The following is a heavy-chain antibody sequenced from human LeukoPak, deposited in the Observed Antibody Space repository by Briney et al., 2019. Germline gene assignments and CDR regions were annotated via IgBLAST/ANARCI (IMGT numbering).Heavy chain of an antibody. J-gene: IGHJ4*02. D-gene: IGHD6-13*01. CDR1: GGTFSSYA. CDR2: IIPIFGIA. CDR3: ARDIPNGYSSSWYSSPSEYFDY. V-gene: IGHV1-69*04. Sequence: SVKVSCKASGGTFSSYAISWVRQAPGQGLEWMGRIIPIFGIANYAQKFQGRVTITADKSTSTAYMELSSLRSEDTAVYYCARDIPNGYSSSWYSSPSEYFDYWGQGTLVTVSS.